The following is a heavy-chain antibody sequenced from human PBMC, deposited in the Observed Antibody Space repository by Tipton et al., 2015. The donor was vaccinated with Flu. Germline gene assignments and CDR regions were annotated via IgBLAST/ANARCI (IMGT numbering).Heavy chain of an antibody. J-gene: IGHJ4*02. Sequence: TLSLTCTVSGGSISSSSYYWGWIRQPPGKGLEWIGSIYYSGSTYYNPSLKSRVTISVDTSKNQFSLKLSSVTAADTAVYYCASLYYDFWSGYYGVDYWGQGTLGTVSS. CDR1: GGSISSSSYY. V-gene: IGHV4-39*07. CDR3: ASLYYDFWSGYYGVDY. D-gene: IGHD3-3*01. CDR2: IYYSGST.